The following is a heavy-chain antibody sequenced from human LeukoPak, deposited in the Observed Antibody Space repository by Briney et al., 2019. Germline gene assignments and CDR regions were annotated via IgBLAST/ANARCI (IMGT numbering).Heavy chain of an antibody. J-gene: IGHJ4*02. D-gene: IGHD3-3*01. V-gene: IGHV4-59*01. CDR3: ARGVYDFWSGYFPLNFDY. CDR1: GGSISSYY. CDR2: IYYSGST. Sequence: PSETLSLTCTVSGGSISSYYWSWIRQPPGKGLEWIGYIYYSGSTNYTPSLKSRVTISVDTSKNQFSLKLSSVTAADTAVYNCARGVYDFWSGYFPLNFDYWGQGTLVTVSS.